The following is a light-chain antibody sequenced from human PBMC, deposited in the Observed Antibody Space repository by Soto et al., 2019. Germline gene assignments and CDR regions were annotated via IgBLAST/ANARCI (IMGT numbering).Light chain of an antibody. CDR1: QSVGSSY. CDR3: HKYGDSPQT. Sequence: EIVLTQSPGTLSLSPGEGATLSCRASQSVGSSYLAWYQQRPGQAPRLLITGASNRATGVADRFSGSGSGTDFTLTISRLEPEDFAVYYCHKYGDSPQTFGQGTKGDIK. V-gene: IGKV3-20*01. J-gene: IGKJ1*01. CDR2: GAS.